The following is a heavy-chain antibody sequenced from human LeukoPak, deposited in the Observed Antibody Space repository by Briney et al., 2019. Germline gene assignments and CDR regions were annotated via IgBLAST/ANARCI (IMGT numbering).Heavy chain of an antibody. CDR3: ARDPNDYYDSSAYP. Sequence: PGGSLRLSCAASGFTFSDYYMSWIRQAPGKGLEWVSYISSRGSTIYYADSVKGRFTISRDNAKNSLYLQMNSLRAEDTAVYYCARDPNDYYDSSAYPWGQGTLVTVSS. CDR2: ISSRGSTI. D-gene: IGHD3-22*01. CDR1: GFTFSDYY. J-gene: IGHJ5*02. V-gene: IGHV3-11*04.